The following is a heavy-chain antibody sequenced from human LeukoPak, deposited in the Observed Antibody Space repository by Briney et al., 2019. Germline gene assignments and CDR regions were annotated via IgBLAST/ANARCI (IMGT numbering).Heavy chain of an antibody. CDR2: INPSGGST. J-gene: IGHJ3*02. D-gene: IGHD3-16*01. CDR3: ARSAGGAFDI. Sequence: GASVTVSCKASGYTFTIYYMHWVRQAPGQGLEWMGRINPSGGSTTYAQKFQGRVTMTSDTSTSTVYMELSSLRSEDTAVYYCARSAGGAFDIWGQGTMVTVSS. V-gene: IGHV1-46*01. CDR1: GYTFTIYY.